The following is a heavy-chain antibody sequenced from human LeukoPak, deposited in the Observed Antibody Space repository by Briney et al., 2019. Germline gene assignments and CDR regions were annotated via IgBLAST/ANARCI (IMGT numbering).Heavy chain of an antibody. D-gene: IGHD1-1*01. J-gene: IGHJ4*02. V-gene: IGHV4-4*02. CDR2: IYHSGST. Sequence: SETLSLTCAVSGGSISSSNWWSWVRQPPGEGLEWIGEIYHSGSTNYNPSLKSRVTISVDTSKNQFSLKLSSVTAADTAVYYCARLVGGTYFDYWGQGTLVTVSS. CDR3: ARLVGGTYFDY. CDR1: GGSISSSNW.